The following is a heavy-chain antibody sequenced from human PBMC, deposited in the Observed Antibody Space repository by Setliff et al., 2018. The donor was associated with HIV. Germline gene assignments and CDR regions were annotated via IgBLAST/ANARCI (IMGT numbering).Heavy chain of an antibody. J-gene: IGHJ4*02. CDR2: VYITGRI. Sequence: PSETLSLTCTASDDSIKSDNYYWSWVRQPAGKGLEWIGRVYITGRIHYNPSLKSRVSLSIDTSKNQFSLNLSSVTAADTAVYYCASSPIITNGYYFDYWGPGTLVTVSS. V-gene: IGHV4-61*02. CDR1: DDSIKSDNYY. D-gene: IGHD2-8*01. CDR3: ASSPIITNGYYFDY.